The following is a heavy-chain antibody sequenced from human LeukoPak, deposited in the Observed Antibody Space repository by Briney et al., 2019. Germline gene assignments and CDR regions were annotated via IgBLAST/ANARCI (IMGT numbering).Heavy chain of an antibody. V-gene: IGHV3-48*01. CDR1: GFTFSDYN. CDR2: INGFSSAI. Sequence: GGSLRLSCAASGFTFSDYNMNWVRQAPGKGPEWVSYINGFSSAIYYADSVKGRFTISRENAKNSLSLQMHSLRAEDTAVYYCARDGSGWSSDYWGQGTLVTVSS. D-gene: IGHD6-19*01. CDR3: ARDGSGWSSDY. J-gene: IGHJ4*02.